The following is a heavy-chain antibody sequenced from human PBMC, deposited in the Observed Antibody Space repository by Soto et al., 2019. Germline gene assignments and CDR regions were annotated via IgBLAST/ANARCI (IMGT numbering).Heavy chain of an antibody. CDR3: AKGTTAVYCFDF. V-gene: IGHV3-23*01. CDR1: GFTFSSYA. CDR2: ISATGGSA. D-gene: IGHD2-15*01. J-gene: IGHJ4*02. Sequence: DVQLLESGGCLVQPGGSLRLSCAASGFTFSSYAMSWVRQAPGKGLEWVSAISATGGSAFYADSVKGRFTISRDNSKNTVFLQIDSLVTEDTAVYDCAKGTTAVYCFDFWGQGTLVTVSS.